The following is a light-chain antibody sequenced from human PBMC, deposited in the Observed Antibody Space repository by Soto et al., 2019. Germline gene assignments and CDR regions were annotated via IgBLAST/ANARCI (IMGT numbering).Light chain of an antibody. J-gene: IGLJ1*01. V-gene: IGLV1-44*01. CDR1: SSNIGTNT. CDR3: AAWDDSLNGFV. CDR2: SNS. Sequence: QSVLAQPPSASGTPGRRVTISCSVSSSNIGTNTVNWYKQVPGTAPRLLIHSNSQRPSGVPDRFSGSKSGTSTSLAISGLQSEDEADYYCAAWDDSLNGFVFGTGTKVTVL.